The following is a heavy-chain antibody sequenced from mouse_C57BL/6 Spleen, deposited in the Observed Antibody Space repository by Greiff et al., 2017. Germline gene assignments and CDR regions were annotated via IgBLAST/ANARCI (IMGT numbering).Heavy chain of an antibody. D-gene: IGHD4-1*01. CDR2: IRSKSNNYAT. CDR1: GFSFNTYA. J-gene: IGHJ2*01. V-gene: IGHV10-1*01. CDR3: VRHGGTGKGYCDY. Sequence: VQLKESGGGLVQPKGSLKLSCAASGFSFNTYAMNWVRQAPGKGLEWVARIRSKSNNYATYYADSVKDRFTISRDDSESMLYLQMNNLKTEDTAMYYCVRHGGTGKGYCDYWGQGTTLTVSS.